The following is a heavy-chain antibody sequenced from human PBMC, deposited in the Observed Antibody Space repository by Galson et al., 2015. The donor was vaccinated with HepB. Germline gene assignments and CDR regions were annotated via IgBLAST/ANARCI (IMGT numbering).Heavy chain of an antibody. D-gene: IGHD2-15*01. Sequence: SVKVSCKASGYTFTSYDINWVRQATGQGLEWMGWMNPNSGNTGYAQKFQGRVTMTRNTPISTAYMELSSLRSEDTAVYYCARIFLGYCSGGSCYPGVYYYDSSGSLGLGYWGQGTLVTVSS. V-gene: IGHV1-8*01. J-gene: IGHJ4*02. CDR2: MNPNSGNT. CDR3: ARIFLGYCSGGSCYPGVYYYDSSGSLGLGY. CDR1: GYTFTSYD.